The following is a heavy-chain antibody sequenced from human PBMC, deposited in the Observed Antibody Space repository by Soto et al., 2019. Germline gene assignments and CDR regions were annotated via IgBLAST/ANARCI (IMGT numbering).Heavy chain of an antibody. CDR3: AKAPINWGSGHNWFDP. Sequence: GGSLRLSCAASGFTFSSYAMSWVRQAPGKGLEWVSAISGSGGSTYYADSVKGRFTISRDNSKNTLYLQMNSLRAEDTAVYYCAKAPINWGSGHNWFDPWGQGTLVTVSS. D-gene: IGHD7-27*01. CDR2: ISGSGGST. V-gene: IGHV3-23*01. J-gene: IGHJ5*02. CDR1: GFTFSSYA.